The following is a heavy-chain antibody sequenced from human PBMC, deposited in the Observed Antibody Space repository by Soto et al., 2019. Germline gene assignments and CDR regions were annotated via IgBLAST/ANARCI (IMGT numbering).Heavy chain of an antibody. CDR3: ARDIGVVAGTPTLFDY. CDR2: ISAGNGNT. Sequence: ASVKVSCKASGYTFTSYAMHWVRQAPGQRLEWMGWISAGNGNTKYSQKFQGRVTITRDTSASTAYMELSSLRSEDTAVYYCARDIGVVAGTPTLFDYWGQGTLVTVSS. V-gene: IGHV1-3*01. J-gene: IGHJ4*02. CDR1: GYTFTSYA. D-gene: IGHD6-19*01.